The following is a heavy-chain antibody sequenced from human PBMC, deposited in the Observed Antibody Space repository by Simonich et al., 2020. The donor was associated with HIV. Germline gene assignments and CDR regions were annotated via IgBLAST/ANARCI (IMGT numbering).Heavy chain of an antibody. J-gene: IGHJ4*02. CDR1: GFTFNSYW. CDR2: IKQDGSEK. D-gene: IGHD2-15*01. V-gene: IGHV3-7*01. Sequence: EVQLVESGGGLVQPGGSLRLSCAASGFTFNSYWMSWVRQAQGKGLEWVANIKQDGSEKYHTDAVKGRFTISRDNAKNSLFLQMNSLRAEDTAVYYCARDMLAATPGVDYWGQGTLVTVSS. CDR3: ARDMLAATPGVDY.